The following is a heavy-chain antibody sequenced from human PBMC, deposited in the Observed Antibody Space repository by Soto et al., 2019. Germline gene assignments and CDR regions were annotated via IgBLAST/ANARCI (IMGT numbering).Heavy chain of an antibody. Sequence: EVQLVESGGGLVQPGGSLRLSCAASGFTFSSYAMHWDRQAPGKGLEYVSTISSNGGSTYYANSVKGRFTISRDNSKNTLYLQMGSLRAEDMAVYYCARSPSGYFFDYWGQGTLVTVSS. D-gene: IGHD3-22*01. CDR2: ISSNGGST. V-gene: IGHV3-64*01. CDR1: GFTFSSYA. CDR3: ARSPSGYFFDY. J-gene: IGHJ4*02.